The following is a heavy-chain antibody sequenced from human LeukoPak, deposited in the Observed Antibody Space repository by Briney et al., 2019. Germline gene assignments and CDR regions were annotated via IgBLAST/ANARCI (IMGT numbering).Heavy chain of an antibody. CDR2: IYYSGST. Sequence: SETLSHTCTVSGGSISSYYWSWIRQPPGKGLEWIGYIYYSGSTNYNPSLKSRVTISVDTSKNQFSLKLSSVTAADTAVYYCARQAYYHGMDVWGQGTTVTVSS. CDR3: ARQAYYHGMDV. CDR1: GGSISSYY. J-gene: IGHJ6*02. V-gene: IGHV4-59*08.